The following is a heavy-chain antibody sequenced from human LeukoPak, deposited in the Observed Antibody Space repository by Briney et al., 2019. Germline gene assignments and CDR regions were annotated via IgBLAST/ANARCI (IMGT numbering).Heavy chain of an antibody. CDR3: ARGGAGAGPGAFFDS. D-gene: IGHD6-19*01. J-gene: IGHJ4*02. CDR2: INHSGST. V-gene: IGHV4-34*01. Sequence: SETLSLTCAVYGGSFSGYYWSWIRQPPGKGLEWIGEINHSGSTNYNPSLKSRVTISVDTSKNQFSLKLSSVTAADTAVYYWARGGAGAGPGAFFDSGGGGPRVPVPS. CDR1: GGSFSGYY.